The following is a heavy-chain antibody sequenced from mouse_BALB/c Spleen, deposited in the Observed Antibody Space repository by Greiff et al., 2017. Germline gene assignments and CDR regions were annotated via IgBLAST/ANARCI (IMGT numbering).Heavy chain of an antibody. Sequence: EVQLVESGPGLVKPSQSLSLTCTVTGYSITSDYAWNWIRQFPGNKLEWMGYISYSGSTSYNPSLKSRISITRDTSKNQFFLQLNSVTTEDTATYYCARRLFYAMDYWGQGTSVTVSS. CDR1: GYSITSDYA. J-gene: IGHJ4*01. CDR2: ISYSGST. V-gene: IGHV3-2*02. CDR3: ARRLFYAMDY.